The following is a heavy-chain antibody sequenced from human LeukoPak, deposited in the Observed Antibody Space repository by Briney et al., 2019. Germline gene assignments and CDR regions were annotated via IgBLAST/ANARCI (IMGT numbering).Heavy chain of an antibody. CDR2: VHHGGNT. V-gene: IGHV4-38-2*01. Sequence: PSETLSLTCAVSGNSITSHNYWGWVRQSPGKGLEWIASVHHGGNTYYNLSLQSRVTISIDTTKNQFSLKLNSVTAADTAVYFCAAAPLSGTYYTDAFAVWGQGTTVTVSS. J-gene: IGHJ3*01. CDR1: GNSITSHNY. D-gene: IGHD3-10*01. CDR3: AAAPLSGTYYTDAFAV.